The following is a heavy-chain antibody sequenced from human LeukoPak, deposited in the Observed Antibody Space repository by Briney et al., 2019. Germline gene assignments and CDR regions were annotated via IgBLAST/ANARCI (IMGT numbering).Heavy chain of an antibody. CDR1: GFTFTSSA. CDR2: IVVGSGNT. V-gene: IGHV1-58*02. CDR3: AATGGGSVEDYFDY. J-gene: IGHJ4*02. Sequence: SVKVSCKASGFTFTSSAMQWVRQARGQRLEWIGWIVVGSGNTNYAQKFQERVTITRDMSTSTAYMELSSLRSEDTAVYCCAATGGGSVEDYFDYWGQGTLVTVSS. D-gene: IGHD2-15*01.